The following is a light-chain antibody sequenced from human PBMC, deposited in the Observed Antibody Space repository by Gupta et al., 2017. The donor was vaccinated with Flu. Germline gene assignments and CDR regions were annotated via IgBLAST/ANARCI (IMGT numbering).Light chain of an antibody. CDR3: ETWNSNTYV. J-gene: IGLJ1*01. V-gene: IGLV4-60*03. CDR1: SGHSSYI. Sequence: QPVLTLSSSASASLGSSVKLTCTLSSGHSSYIIAWHQQQPGKAPRYLMKLEGSGSYNKGSGVPDRFSGSSSGADLYLTIANLQAEDEADYYCETWNSNTYVFGTGTKVTVL. CDR2: LEGSGSY.